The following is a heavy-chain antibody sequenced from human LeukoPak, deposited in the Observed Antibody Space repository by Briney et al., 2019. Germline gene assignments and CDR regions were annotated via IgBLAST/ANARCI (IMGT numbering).Heavy chain of an antibody. Sequence: GASVKVSCKASGYTFTSYYMHWVRQAPGQGLEWMGRIIPILGIANYAQKFQGRVTITADKSTSTAYMELSSLRSEDTAVYYCARGPIDYGDFGSYFDYWGQGTLVTVSS. CDR1: GYTFTSYY. V-gene: IGHV1-69*04. J-gene: IGHJ4*02. CDR3: ARGPIDYGDFGSYFDY. CDR2: IIPILGIA. D-gene: IGHD4-17*01.